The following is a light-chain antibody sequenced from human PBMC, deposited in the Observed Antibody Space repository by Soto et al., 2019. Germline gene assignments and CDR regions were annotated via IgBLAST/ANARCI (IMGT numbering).Light chain of an antibody. Sequence: DIVMTQSPDSLAVSLGERATINCTSSQSVLDSSTNKNYLSWYHQKPGQPPQLLIHWASIRESGVPDRFSGSGSRTDFNLTISSLQAEDVAIYYCQQYYETPHTFGLGTKLEIK. CDR3: QQYYETPHT. J-gene: IGKJ2*01. CDR1: QSVLDSSTNKNY. V-gene: IGKV4-1*01. CDR2: WAS.